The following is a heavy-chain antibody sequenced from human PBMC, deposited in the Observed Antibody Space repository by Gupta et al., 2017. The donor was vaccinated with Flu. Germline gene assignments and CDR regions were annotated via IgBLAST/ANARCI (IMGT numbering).Heavy chain of an antibody. J-gene: IGHJ4*02. V-gene: IGHV3-48*02. CDR1: GFTFSSYS. CDR3: ARDGGEGAGRKRWYYFDY. CDR2: ISSSSSTI. Sequence: EVQLVESGGGLVQPGGSLRLSCAASGFTFSSYSMNWVRQAPGKGLEWVSYISSSSSTIYYADSVKGRFTISRDNAKNSLYLQMNSLRDEDTAVYYCARDGGEGAGRKRWYYFDYWGQGTLVTVSS. D-gene: IGHD2-15*01.